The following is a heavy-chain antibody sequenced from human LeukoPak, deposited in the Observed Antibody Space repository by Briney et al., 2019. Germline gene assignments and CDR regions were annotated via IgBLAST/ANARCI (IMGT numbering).Heavy chain of an antibody. CDR3: ARTYYDILTGPSNFDY. J-gene: IGHJ4*02. D-gene: IGHD3-9*01. CDR1: GYNFTSYG. V-gene: IGHV1-18*01. Sequence: GASVNVSCKASGYNFTSYGISWVRQAPGQGLEWMGWISVYNGNTNYAQKLQGRVTMTTDTSTSTAYMELRSLRSDDTAVYYCARTYYDILTGPSNFDYWGQGTLVTVSS. CDR2: ISVYNGNT.